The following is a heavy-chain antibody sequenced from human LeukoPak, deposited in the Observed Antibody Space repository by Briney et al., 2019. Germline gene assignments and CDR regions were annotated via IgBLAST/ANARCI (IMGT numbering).Heavy chain of an antibody. CDR2: FYLGDSDT. Sequence: GEPLKISSKGSGYSSSSNWIGWLGKMPGKGLDWMGIFYLGDSDTRYSTSFQGQVTIEDDKSISTADLQWSSLEASDTAMCYCARWVTAAGREWFDPWGQGTLVTVSS. CDR1: GYSSSSNW. CDR3: ARWVTAAGREWFDP. J-gene: IGHJ5*02. D-gene: IGHD6-13*01. V-gene: IGHV5-51*01.